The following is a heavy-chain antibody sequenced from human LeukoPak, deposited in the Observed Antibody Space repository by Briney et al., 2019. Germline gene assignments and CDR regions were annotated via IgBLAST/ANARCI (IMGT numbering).Heavy chain of an antibody. Sequence: GGSLRLSCAASGFPLSGYSMNWVRQAPGKGLEWVSSIASSTNYIYYADSVKGRFTTSSDNARNSLYLQMNSLRAEDTAVYYCVRVGYCSSSTCRNYFDYWGQGTLVTVSS. V-gene: IGHV3-21*01. CDR2: IASSTNYI. D-gene: IGHD2-2*01. CDR3: VRVGYCSSSTCRNYFDY. J-gene: IGHJ4*02. CDR1: GFPLSGYS.